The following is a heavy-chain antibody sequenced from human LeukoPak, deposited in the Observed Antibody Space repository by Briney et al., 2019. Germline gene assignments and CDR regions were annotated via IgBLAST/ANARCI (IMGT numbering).Heavy chain of an antibody. Sequence: GGSLRLSCAASGFTFSSYSMNWVRQAPGKGLEWVSSISSSSSYIYYADSVKGRFTISGDNAKNSLYLQMKSLRAEDTAVYYCARDIAVAGIRGDYWGQGTLVTVSS. D-gene: IGHD6-19*01. CDR1: GFTFSSYS. CDR2: ISSSSSYI. J-gene: IGHJ4*02. CDR3: ARDIAVAGIRGDY. V-gene: IGHV3-21*01.